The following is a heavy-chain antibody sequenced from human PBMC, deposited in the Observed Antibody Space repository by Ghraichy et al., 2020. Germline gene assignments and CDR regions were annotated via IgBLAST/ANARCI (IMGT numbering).Heavy chain of an antibody. V-gene: IGHV3-7*01. CDR1: GFTFSRHW. J-gene: IGHJ4*02. CDR2: IKSDRSDS. D-gene: IGHD4-17*01. CDR3: ARDPYGDYKYGGTDY. Sequence: GGSLRLSCAASGFTFSRHWVSWVRQAPGKGLEWVASIKSDRSDSFYLDSVKGRFTISRDNAENSVSLEMTSLRGEDTGVYYCARDPYGDYKYGGTDYWGRGTLVSVSS.